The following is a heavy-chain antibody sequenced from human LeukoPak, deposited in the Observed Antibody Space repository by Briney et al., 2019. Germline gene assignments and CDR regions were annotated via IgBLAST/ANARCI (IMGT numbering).Heavy chain of an antibody. CDR1: GYTFTNHG. D-gene: IGHD4-17*01. Sequence: ASMKVSCKASGYTFTNHGISWVRQAPGQGLEWMGWISTYNGNTNYAQKLQGRLTMTTDTSTSTAYMELRSLRSDDTAVYYCARSGGWAYGDYDGFIAFDIWGQGTMVTVSS. CDR3: ARSGGWAYGDYDGFIAFDI. J-gene: IGHJ3*02. V-gene: IGHV1-18*01. CDR2: ISTYNGNT.